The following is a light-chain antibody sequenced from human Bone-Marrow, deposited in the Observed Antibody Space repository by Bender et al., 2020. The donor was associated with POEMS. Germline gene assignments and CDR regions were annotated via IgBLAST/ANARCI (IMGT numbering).Light chain of an antibody. CDR1: ALPTQY. Sequence: SYELTQPPSVSVSPGQTARITCSGDALPTQYAYWYQQKPGQAPILVMSKDTERPSGIPERISGSSSGTTATLTLRGVQADDEGDDYCHATDKSAWVFGGGTKLTVL. V-gene: IGLV3-25*03. CDR2: KDT. CDR3: HATDKSAWV. J-gene: IGLJ3*02.